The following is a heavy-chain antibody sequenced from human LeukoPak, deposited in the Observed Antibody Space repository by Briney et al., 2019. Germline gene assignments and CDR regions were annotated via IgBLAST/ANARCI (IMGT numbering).Heavy chain of an antibody. Sequence: PGGSLRLSCAASGFTFSSYAMSWVRQAPGKGLEWVSAISGSGGSTFYADSVKGRFTVSRDNSKNTLYLQMNSLRAEDTAVYYCAKESGYDPNFDYWGQGTLVTVSS. CDR1: GFTFSSYA. J-gene: IGHJ4*02. CDR2: ISGSGGST. V-gene: IGHV3-23*01. CDR3: AKESGYDPNFDY. D-gene: IGHD5-12*01.